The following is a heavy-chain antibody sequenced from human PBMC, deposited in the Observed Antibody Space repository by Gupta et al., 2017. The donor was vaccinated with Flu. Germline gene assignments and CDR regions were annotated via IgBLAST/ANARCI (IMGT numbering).Heavy chain of an antibody. J-gene: IGHJ3*02. D-gene: IGHD3-3*01. Sequence: QVQLQQWGAGLLKPSETLSLTCAVYGGSFSGYYWSWIRQPPGKGLEWIGEINHSGSTNYNPSLKSRVTISVDTSKNQFSLKLSSVTAADTAVYYCARLFVGRTTYYDFWSGYYIVFGAPDIWGQGTMVTVSS. CDR3: ARLFVGRTTYYDFWSGYYIVFGAPDI. V-gene: IGHV4-34*01. CDR1: GGSFSGYY. CDR2: INHSGST.